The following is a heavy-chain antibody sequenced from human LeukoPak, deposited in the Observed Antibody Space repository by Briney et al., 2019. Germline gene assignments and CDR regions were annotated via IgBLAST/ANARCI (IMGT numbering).Heavy chain of an antibody. CDR3: AREWVSDPLYYYYGMDV. CDR2: GSGDSI. J-gene: IGHJ6*02. Sequence: GSGDSIYYADSVKGRFTISRDNSKNTLYLQMNSLRAEDTAVYYCAREWVSDPLYYYYGMDVWGQGTTVTVSS. V-gene: IGHV3-23*01. D-gene: IGHD1-26*01.